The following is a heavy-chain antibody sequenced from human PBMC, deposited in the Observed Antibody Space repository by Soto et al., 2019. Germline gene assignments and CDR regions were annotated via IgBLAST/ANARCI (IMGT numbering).Heavy chain of an antibody. D-gene: IGHD4-4*01. CDR1: GFTFSNAW. CDR3: TTDTVTADSNYYYYYGMDV. Sequence: EVQLVESGGGLVKPGGSLRLSCAASGFTFSNAWMNWVRQAPGKGLEWVGRIKSKTDGGTTDYAAPVKGRFTISRDDSKNTLYLQMNSLTTEDTAVYYCTTDTVTADSNYYYYYGMDVWGQGTTVTVSS. CDR2: IKSKTDGGTT. V-gene: IGHV3-15*07. J-gene: IGHJ6*02.